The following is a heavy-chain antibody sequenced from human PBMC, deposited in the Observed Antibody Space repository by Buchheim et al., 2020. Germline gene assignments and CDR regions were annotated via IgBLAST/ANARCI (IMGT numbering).Heavy chain of an antibody. Sequence: QVQLVESGGGVVQPGRSLRLSCAASGFTFSSYAMHWVRQAPGKGLEWVAVISYDGSNKYYADSVKGRFTISRDNSKNTLYLQMNSLRAEDTAVYYCARGYYYDSSGSTVFDYWGQGTL. D-gene: IGHD3-22*01. J-gene: IGHJ4*02. CDR2: ISYDGSNK. CDR1: GFTFSSYA. V-gene: IGHV3-30*04. CDR3: ARGYYYDSSGSTVFDY.